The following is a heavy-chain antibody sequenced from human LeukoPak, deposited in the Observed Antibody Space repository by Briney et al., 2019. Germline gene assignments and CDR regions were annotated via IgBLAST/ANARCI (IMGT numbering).Heavy chain of an antibody. CDR1: GYTFTGYS. D-gene: IGHD1-26*01. J-gene: IGHJ4*02. Sequence: ASVKVSCKASGYTFTGYSMHWVRQAPGQGLEWMGWINPNSGATNYAQKFQGRVPMTRDTSISTAYMELSRLRSDDTAVYYCATSGSYRIIDYWGQGTLVTVSS. CDR3: ATSGSYRIIDY. V-gene: IGHV1-2*02. CDR2: INPNSGAT.